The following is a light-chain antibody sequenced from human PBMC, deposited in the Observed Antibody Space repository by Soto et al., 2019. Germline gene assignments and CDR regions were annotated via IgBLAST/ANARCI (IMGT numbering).Light chain of an antibody. Sequence: DIVMTQSPDSLAVSLGERATINCKSSQSVLYSSNNKNYLAWYQQKPGQPPKLLIYWASTRESGVPDRFSGSGSGTDFTLTISSLPAEDVAVYYCQQYYSIPITFGQGTRLEIK. CDR2: WAS. CDR1: QSVLYSSNNKNY. J-gene: IGKJ5*01. V-gene: IGKV4-1*01. CDR3: QQYYSIPIT.